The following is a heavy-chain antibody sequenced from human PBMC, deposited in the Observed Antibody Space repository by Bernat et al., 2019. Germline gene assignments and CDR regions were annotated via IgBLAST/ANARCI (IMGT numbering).Heavy chain of an antibody. J-gene: IGHJ5*02. Sequence: QLQLQESGPGLVKPSETLSLTCTVSGGSISSSSYYWGWIRQPPGKGLEWIGSIYYSVSTYYNPSLKSRVTISVDTYKSQCTLKLSSVTAADTAVYYCARQRRGYSYGSQVFFDPWGQGTLVTVSS. V-gene: IGHV4-39*01. D-gene: IGHD5-18*01. CDR3: ARQRRGYSYGSQVFFDP. CDR1: GGSISSSSYY. CDR2: IYYSVST.